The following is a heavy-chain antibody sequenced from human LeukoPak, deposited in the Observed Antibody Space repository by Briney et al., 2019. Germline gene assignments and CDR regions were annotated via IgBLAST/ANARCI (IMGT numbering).Heavy chain of an antibody. V-gene: IGHV4-61*02. CDR1: GGSISSGSYY. D-gene: IGHD6-13*01. Sequence: PSETLSLTCTVSGGSISSGSYYWSWIRQPAGKGLEWIGRIYTSGSTNYNPSLKSRVTISVDTFKNQFSLKLSSVTAADTAVYYCARAAGSSWYRGHWFDPWGQGTLVTVSS. CDR3: ARAAGSSWYRGHWFDP. CDR2: IYTSGST. J-gene: IGHJ5*02.